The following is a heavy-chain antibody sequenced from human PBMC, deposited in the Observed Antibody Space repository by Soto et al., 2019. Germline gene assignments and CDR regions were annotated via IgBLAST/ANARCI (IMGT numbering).Heavy chain of an antibody. CDR2: SSAYNGNT. CDR1: GYTFTSYG. CDR3: ARGRAVYYYDRSGYFYD. J-gene: IGHJ4*02. Sequence: QVQLVQSGAEVKKPGASVQVSCKASGYTFTSYGISWVRQAPGQGLEWMGWSSAYNGNTNYAQKLQGRVTMTTDTTTSTAYMELRSLRSDDTAVYYCARGRAVYYYDRSGYFYDWGQGTLVTVSS. D-gene: IGHD3-22*01. V-gene: IGHV1-18*04.